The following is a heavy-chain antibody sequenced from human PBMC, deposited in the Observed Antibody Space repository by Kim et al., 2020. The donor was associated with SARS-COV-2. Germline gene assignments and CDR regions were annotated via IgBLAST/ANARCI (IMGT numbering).Heavy chain of an antibody. CDR1: GGTFSSYA. J-gene: IGHJ5*02. V-gene: IGHV1-69*13. D-gene: IGHD6-13*01. CDR3: ARVSGYSSSWYRGWFDP. CDR2: IIPIFGTA. Sequence: SVKVSCKASGGTFSSYAISWVRQAPGQGLEWMGGIIPIFGTANYAQKFQGRVTITADESTSTAYMELSSLRSEDTAVYYCARVSGYSSSWYRGWFDPWGQGTLVTVSS.